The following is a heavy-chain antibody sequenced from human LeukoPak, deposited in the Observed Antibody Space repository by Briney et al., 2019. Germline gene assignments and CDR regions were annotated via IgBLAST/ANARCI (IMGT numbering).Heavy chain of an antibody. CDR1: GFIFSSYW. V-gene: IGHV3-74*01. CDR2: INSDGSST. CDR3: ARATYDYVWGSYRYDFYFDY. D-gene: IGHD3-16*02. J-gene: IGHJ4*02. Sequence: PGGSLRLSCAASGFIFSSYWMHWVRQAPGKGLVWVSRINSDGSSTSYADSVKGRFTISRDNAKNTLYLQMNILRAEDTAVYYCARATYDYVWGSYRYDFYFDYWGQGTLVTVSA.